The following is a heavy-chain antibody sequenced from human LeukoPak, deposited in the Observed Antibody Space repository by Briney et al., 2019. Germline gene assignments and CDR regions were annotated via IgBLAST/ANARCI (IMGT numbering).Heavy chain of an antibody. V-gene: IGHV4-59*11. J-gene: IGHJ3*01. CDR3: ASDSISMNAFDA. Sequence: SETLSLTCAVSGGSFTTHYWSWIRQPPGKGLEWIGYISYIGSTNYNPSLKSRVTISIDTSKNEVSLMLTSVTAADTAVYYCASDSISMNAFDAWGQGTMVTVSS. CDR1: GGSFTTHY. CDR2: ISYIGST. D-gene: IGHD3-22*01.